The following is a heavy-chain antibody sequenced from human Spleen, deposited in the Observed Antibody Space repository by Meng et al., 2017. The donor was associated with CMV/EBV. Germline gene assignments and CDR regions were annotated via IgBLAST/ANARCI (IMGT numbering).Heavy chain of an antibody. CDR1: GYTFTSHF. J-gene: IGHJ4*02. V-gene: IGHV1-46*01. Sequence: KVFGYTFTSHFIHWVRQAPGQGLQWMGLINPSGGSTAYAQRVQGRVTMTRDTSTSTVYMEMSSLKSEDTAVYYCARGESSSWPPYFDFWGQGTLVTVSS. CDR2: INPSGGST. CDR3: ARGESSSWPPYFDF. D-gene: IGHD6-19*01.